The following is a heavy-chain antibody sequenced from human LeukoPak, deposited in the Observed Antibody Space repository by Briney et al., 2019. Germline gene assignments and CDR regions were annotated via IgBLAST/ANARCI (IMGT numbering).Heavy chain of an antibody. CDR2: ISGSGDFA. J-gene: IGHJ3*02. CDR3: VREDRILLGNDAFDI. D-gene: IGHD2-8*01. V-gene: IGHV3-23*01. CDR1: GFTFSSYA. Sequence: GGSLRLSCAASGFTFSSYAMSWVRQAPGKGLEWVSAISGSGDFAYYADSVKGRFTISRDSAKNTLYLQMNSLRGEDTAVYYCVREDRILLGNDAFDIWGQGTMVTVSS.